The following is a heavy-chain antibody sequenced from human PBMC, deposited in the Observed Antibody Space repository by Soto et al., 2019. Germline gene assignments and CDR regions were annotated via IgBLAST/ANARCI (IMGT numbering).Heavy chain of an antibody. CDR2: IYYSGST. D-gene: IGHD2-21*02. CDR3: ASYCGGDCYRAFDP. CDR1: GGSISSSSYY. V-gene: IGHV4-39*01. Sequence: QLQLQESGPGLVKPSETLSLTCTVSGGSISSSSYYWGWIRQPPGKGLEWIGSIYYSGSTYYNPSLKSRVHMSVDTSKNQFSLTLSSVTAADTAVYYCASYCGGDCYRAFDPWGQGTLVTVSS. J-gene: IGHJ5*02.